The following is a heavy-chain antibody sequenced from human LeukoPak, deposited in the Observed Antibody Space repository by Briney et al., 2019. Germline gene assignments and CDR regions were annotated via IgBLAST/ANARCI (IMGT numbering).Heavy chain of an antibody. CDR3: AADSITWGSYRWYYFDY. J-gene: IGHJ4*02. CDR2: IVVGSGNT. D-gene: IGHD3-16*02. Sequence: SVKVSCKASGYTFTSYGISWVRQARGQRLEWIGWIVVGSGNTNYAQKFQERVTITRDMSTSTVYMELSSLRSEDTAVYYCAADSITWGSYRWYYFDYWGQGTLVTVSS. V-gene: IGHV1-58*02. CDR1: GYTFTSYG.